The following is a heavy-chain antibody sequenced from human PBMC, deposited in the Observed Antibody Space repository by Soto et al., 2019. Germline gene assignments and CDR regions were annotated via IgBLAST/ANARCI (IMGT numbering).Heavy chain of an antibody. CDR3: AHRNRSYYDFWSGYPTLYYYYGMDV. Sequence: SGPTLVNPTQTLTLTCTFSGFSLSTSGVGVGWIRQPPGKALEWLALIYWNDDKRYSPSLKSRLTITKNTSKNQVALTMTNMDPVDTATYYCAHRNRSYYDFWSGYPTLYYYYGMDVWGQGTTVTVSS. D-gene: IGHD3-3*01. CDR2: IYWNDDK. CDR1: GFSLSTSGVG. J-gene: IGHJ6*02. V-gene: IGHV2-5*01.